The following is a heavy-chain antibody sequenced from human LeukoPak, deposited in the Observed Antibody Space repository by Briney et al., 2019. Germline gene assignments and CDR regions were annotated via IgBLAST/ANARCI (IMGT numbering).Heavy chain of an antibody. D-gene: IGHD2-2*03. J-gene: IGHJ5*02. CDR2: INHSGST. CDR1: GGSFSGYY. V-gene: IGHV4-34*01. Sequence: PSETLSLTCAVYGGSFSGYYWSWIRQPPGKGLEWIGDINHSGSTNYNPSLKSRVTISVDTSKNQFSLKLSSVTAADTAVYYCARLDIVVVPAAILRWFDPWGQGALVTVSS. CDR3: ARLDIVVVPAAILRWFDP.